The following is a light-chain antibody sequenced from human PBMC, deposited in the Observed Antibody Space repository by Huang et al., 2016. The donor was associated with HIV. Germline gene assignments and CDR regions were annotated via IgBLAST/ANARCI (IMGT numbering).Light chain of an antibody. J-gene: IGKJ1*01. CDR1: QSVSSSS. V-gene: IGKV3-20*01. CDR2: GAS. Sequence: EIVLTQSPGTLSLSPGERATLSCRASQSVSSSSLAWYQQKPGQAPRLLIYGASSRATRIPDRFSGSGSGTDFTLTISRLEPEDFAVYYCQQYGGSPQWTFGQGTKVEIK. CDR3: QQYGGSPQWT.